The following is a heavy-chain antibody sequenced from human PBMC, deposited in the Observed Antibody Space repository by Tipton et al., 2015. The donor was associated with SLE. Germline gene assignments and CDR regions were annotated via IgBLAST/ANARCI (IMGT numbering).Heavy chain of an antibody. V-gene: IGHV4-34*01. CDR1: GGSISNYY. Sequence: TLSLTCTVSGGSISNYYWNWIRQPPGKGLKWIGEINHSGSTNYNPSLKSRVTISVDTSKNQFSLKLSSVTAADTAVYYCARSAGLTNGEYFQHWGQGTLVTVSS. CDR3: ARSAGLTNGEYFQH. J-gene: IGHJ1*01. CDR2: INHSGST. D-gene: IGHD3-3*01.